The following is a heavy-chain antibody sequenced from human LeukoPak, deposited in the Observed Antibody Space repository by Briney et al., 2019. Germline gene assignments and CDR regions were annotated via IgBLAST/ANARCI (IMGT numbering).Heavy chain of an antibody. CDR3: AKIRAPSGWFNSDY. V-gene: IGHV3-23*01. CDR1: GFTFSNYV. CDR2: ISGSGDST. Sequence: GGSLRLSCAASGFTFSNYVMSWVRQAPGKGLEWVSGISGSGDSTCYADSVKGRFTISRDNSKNTLYLQMYSLRLEDTAAYYCAKIRAPSGWFNSDYWGQGTLVTVSS. J-gene: IGHJ4*02. D-gene: IGHD6-19*01.